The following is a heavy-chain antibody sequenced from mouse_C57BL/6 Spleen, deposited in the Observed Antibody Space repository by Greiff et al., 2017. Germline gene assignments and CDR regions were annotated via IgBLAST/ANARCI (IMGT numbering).Heavy chain of an antibody. V-gene: IGHV1-64*01. CDR1: GYTFTSYW. J-gene: IGHJ2*01. CDR3: ARSGKYYDSSYVDC. Sequence: QVQLQQPGADLVKPGASVKLSCKASGYTFTSYWMHWVKQRPGQGLEWIGMIHPNSGSTNYNEKFKSKATLTVDKSSSTAYMQLSSLTSEDSAVYYCARSGKYYDSSYVDCWGQGPTLTVAS. CDR2: IHPNSGST. D-gene: IGHD1-1*01.